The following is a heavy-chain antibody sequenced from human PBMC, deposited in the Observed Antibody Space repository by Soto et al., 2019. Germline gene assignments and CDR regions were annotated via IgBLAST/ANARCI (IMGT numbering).Heavy chain of an antibody. D-gene: IGHD6-19*01. CDR2: ILSSGGT. CDR1: GDSVSSDAYY. CDR3: AKGFSSGLYVDS. J-gene: IGHJ4*02. Sequence: SETLSLTCSVSGDSVSSDAYYWTWIRQPPGKTLEWVGFILSSGGTSTNPSLRSRLSMSVDTSRNQFSMRLTSVTAADTGVYFCAKGFSSGLYVDSWGRGTLVTVPS. V-gene: IGHV4-61*08.